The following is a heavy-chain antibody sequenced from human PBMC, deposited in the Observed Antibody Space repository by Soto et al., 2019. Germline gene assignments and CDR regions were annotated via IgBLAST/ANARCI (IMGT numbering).Heavy chain of an antibody. CDR2: IYHSGST. CDR3: ARGISGYYYDMRAELDI. Sequence: KPSETLSLTCAVSGGSISSGGYSWSWIRQPPGKGLEWIGYIYHSGSTYYNPSLKSRVTISVDTSKNQFSLKLSSVTAADTAVYYCARGISGYYYDMRAELDIWGQGTMVTVSS. V-gene: IGHV4-30-2*01. D-gene: IGHD3-22*01. CDR1: GGSISSGGYS. J-gene: IGHJ3*02.